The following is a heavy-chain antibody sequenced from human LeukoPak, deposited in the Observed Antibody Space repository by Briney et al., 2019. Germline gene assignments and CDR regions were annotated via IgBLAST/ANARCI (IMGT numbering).Heavy chain of an antibody. CDR2: ISYDGSNK. CDR3: TRYCSSGSCFRGDS. J-gene: IGHJ4*02. Sequence: PGRSLRLSCAASGFTFSSYAMHWVRQAPGKGLEWVAVISYDGSNKYYADSVKGRFTISRDNSKNTLYLQMNSLRADDTAVYYCTRYCSSGSCFRGDSWGQGTLVTVSS. CDR1: GFTFSSYA. V-gene: IGHV3-30-3*01. D-gene: IGHD2-15*01.